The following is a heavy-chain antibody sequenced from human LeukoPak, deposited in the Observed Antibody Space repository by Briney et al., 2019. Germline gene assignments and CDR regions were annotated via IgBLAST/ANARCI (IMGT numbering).Heavy chain of an antibody. D-gene: IGHD2-2*01. CDR3: ARYCSSTSCYRWFDP. CDR1: GGSISGGGYS. CDR2: IYHSGST. V-gene: IGHV4-30-2*01. Sequence: PSETLSLTCAVSGGSISGGGYSWSWIRQPPGKGLEWIGYIYHSGSTYYNPSLKSRVTISVDRSKNQFSLKLSSVTAADTAVYYCARYCSSTSCYRWFDPWGQGTLVTVSS. J-gene: IGHJ5*02.